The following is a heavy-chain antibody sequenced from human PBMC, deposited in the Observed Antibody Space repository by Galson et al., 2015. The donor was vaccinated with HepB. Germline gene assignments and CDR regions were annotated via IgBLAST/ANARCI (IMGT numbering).Heavy chain of an antibody. CDR2: IKSEIDGDTI. V-gene: IGHV3-15*01. D-gene: IGHD1-1*01. CDR1: GFTFTDAS. CDR3: ATNLQLADAFDV. J-gene: IGHJ3*01. Sequence: SLRLSCAASGFTFTDASMSWVRQAPGKGLEWVGRIKSEIDGDTIDYAAPVKARLTISRDDSKSTLYLQMDSLKTDDTAVYYCATNLQLADAFDVWGQGTTVTVSS.